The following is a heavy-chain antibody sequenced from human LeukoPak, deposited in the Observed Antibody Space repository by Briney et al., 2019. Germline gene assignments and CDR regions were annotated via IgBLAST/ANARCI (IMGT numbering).Heavy chain of an antibody. Sequence: ASVKVSCKASGYTFTSYAMHWVRQAPGQRLEWMGWINPNSGGTNYAQKFQGRVTMTRDTSISTAYMELSRLRSDDTAVYYCARSPRRATLRQTESWFDPWGQGTLVTVSS. J-gene: IGHJ5*02. CDR1: GYTFTSYA. D-gene: IGHD5-12*01. CDR2: INPNSGGT. CDR3: ARSPRRATLRQTESWFDP. V-gene: IGHV1-2*02.